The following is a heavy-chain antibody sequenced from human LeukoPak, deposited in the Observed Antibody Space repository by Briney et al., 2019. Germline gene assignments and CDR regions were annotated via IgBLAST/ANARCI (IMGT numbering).Heavy chain of an antibody. J-gene: IGHJ4*02. CDR1: GGSISSGDYY. Sequence: PSETLSLTCTVSGGSISSGDYYWSWIRQPAGKGLEWIGRIYTSGSTNYNPSLKSRVTISVDTSKNQFSLKLSSATAADTAVYYCARTRVEMAPNFDYWGQGTLVTVSS. V-gene: IGHV4-61*02. CDR3: ARTRVEMAPNFDY. D-gene: IGHD5-24*01. CDR2: IYTSGST.